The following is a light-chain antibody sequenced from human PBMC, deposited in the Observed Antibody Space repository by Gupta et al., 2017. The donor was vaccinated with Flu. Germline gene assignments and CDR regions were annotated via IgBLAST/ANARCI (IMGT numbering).Light chain of an antibody. CDR3: QQDGRNRMLI. CDR2: AAS. Sequence: TLSLSTGQSDTLTCRARQHANINYLEWLKQKAGQAPRLLVYAASSRDTGISDRFSGSEYAKDVTMTTSRRVQEEFAGYYSQQDGRNRMLIFGEGTRVKIK. J-gene: IGKJ4*01. V-gene: IGKV3-20*01. CDR1: QHANINY.